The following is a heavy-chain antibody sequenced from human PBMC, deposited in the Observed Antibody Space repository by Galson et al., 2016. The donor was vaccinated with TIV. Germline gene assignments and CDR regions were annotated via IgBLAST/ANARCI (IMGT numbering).Heavy chain of an antibody. J-gene: IGHJ4*02. CDR3: AKDPYIYGSYLDH. Sequence: SVKVSCKAFGGLVSSYAISWVRQAPGQGLEWMGGIIPIFGTTKYAQKFQGRVTITADESTRIFNMELSSLRSEDTAVYYCAKDPYIYGSYLDHWGQGTLVTVSS. CDR1: GGLVSSYA. V-gene: IGHV1-69*13. D-gene: IGHD5-18*01. CDR2: IIPIFGTT.